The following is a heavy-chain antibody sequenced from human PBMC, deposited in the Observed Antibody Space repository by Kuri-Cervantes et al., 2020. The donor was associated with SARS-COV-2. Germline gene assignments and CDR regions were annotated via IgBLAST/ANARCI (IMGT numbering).Heavy chain of an antibody. D-gene: IGHD4-17*01. CDR3: ARNPSSYGDYVGSYFDY. J-gene: IGHJ4*02. CDR2: INSGSSIT. CDR1: GFTFSSYS. V-gene: IGHV3-48*02. Sequence: GESMKISCAVSGFTFSSYSMNWVRQAPGKGLEWVSYINSGSSITYYADSVKGRFTNSRDNAKDALYLQMSSLRDEDTAVYYCARNPSSYGDYVGSYFDYWGQGTLVTVSS.